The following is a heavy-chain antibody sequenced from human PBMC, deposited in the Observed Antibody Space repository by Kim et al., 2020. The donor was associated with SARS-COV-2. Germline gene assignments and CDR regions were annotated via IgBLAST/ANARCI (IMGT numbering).Heavy chain of an antibody. V-gene: IGHV3-23*01. D-gene: IGHD6-19*01. J-gene: IGHJ4*02. CDR3: AKRGSAWYIDY. Sequence: YYEGSVKGRFAISRDESRDTLYLQMSSLRAEDTAIYYCAKRGSAWYIDYWGQGTLVTVSS.